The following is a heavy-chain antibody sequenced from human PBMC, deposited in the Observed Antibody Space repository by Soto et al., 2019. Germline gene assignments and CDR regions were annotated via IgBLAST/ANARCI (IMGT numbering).Heavy chain of an antibody. D-gene: IGHD2-2*01. CDR2: IKSKTDGGTT. V-gene: IGHV3-15*07. Sequence: EVQLVESGGGLVKPGGSLRRSCAASGFTFSNAWMNWVRQAPGKGLEWVGRIKSKTDGGTTDYAAPVKGRFTISREDSKNTLYLQMNSLKNEDTAVYYCTVNPYCSSTSCYFLYYYGMDVWGQGTTVTVSS. J-gene: IGHJ6*02. CDR1: GFTFSNAW. CDR3: TVNPYCSSTSCYFLYYYGMDV.